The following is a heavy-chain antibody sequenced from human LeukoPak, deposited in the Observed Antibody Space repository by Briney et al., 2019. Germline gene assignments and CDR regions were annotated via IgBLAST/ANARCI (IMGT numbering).Heavy chain of an antibody. V-gene: IGHV3-21*01. CDR2: ISSSSSYI. CDR3: ARNGLAITMVRGVYFDP. J-gene: IGHJ5*02. CDR1: GFTFSSYS. Sequence: GGSLRLSCAASGFTFSSYSMNWVRQAPGKGLEWVSSISSSSSYIYYADSVKGRFTISRDNAKNSLYLQMNSLRAEDTAVYYCARNGLAITMVRGVYFDPWGQGTLVTVSS. D-gene: IGHD3-10*01.